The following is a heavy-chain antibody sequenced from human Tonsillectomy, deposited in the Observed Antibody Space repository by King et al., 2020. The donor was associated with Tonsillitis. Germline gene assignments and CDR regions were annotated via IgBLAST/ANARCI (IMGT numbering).Heavy chain of an antibody. CDR2: ISGSGAST. CDR3: AKTGGSEELLPSC. CDR1: GFTFSSYA. J-gene: IGHJ4*02. D-gene: IGHD1-26*01. V-gene: IGHV3-23*04. Sequence: VQLVESGGGLVQPGGSLKLSCAASGFTFSSYAMSWVRQAPGKGLEWVSVISGSGASTNYAYSVKGRFTISRDNSKNTLYLQMNSLRAEDTAVYYCAKTGGSEELLPSCWGQRTLFTVSS.